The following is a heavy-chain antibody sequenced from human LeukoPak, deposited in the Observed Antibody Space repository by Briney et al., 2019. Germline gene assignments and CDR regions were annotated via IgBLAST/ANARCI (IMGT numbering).Heavy chain of an antibody. J-gene: IGHJ4*02. Sequence: ESGPTLVNPTQTLTLTCTFSGFSLSTSGVGVGWIRQPPGKALEWLALIYWNDDKRYSPSLKSRLTITKDTSKNQVVLTKTNMDPVDTATYYRAHRNYYDSSGYSAFYDYWGQGTLVTVSS. CDR2: IYWNDDK. CDR3: AHRNYYDSSGYSAFYDY. V-gene: IGHV2-5*01. D-gene: IGHD3-22*01. CDR1: GFSLSTSGVG.